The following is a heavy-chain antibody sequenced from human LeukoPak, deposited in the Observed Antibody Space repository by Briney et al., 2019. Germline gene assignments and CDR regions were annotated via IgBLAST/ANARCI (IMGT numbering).Heavy chain of an antibody. D-gene: IGHD3-22*01. CDR1: GFTFSSYG. CDR3: ARMNGLYDSSGYYYEPSYFDY. CDR2: IRYDGSNK. V-gene: IGHV3-30*02. Sequence: GGSLRLSCAASGFTFSSYGMHWVRQAPGKGLEWVAFIRYDGSNKYYADSVKGRFTISRDNSKNTLYLQMNSLRAEDTALYYCARMNGLYDSSGYYYEPSYFDYWGQGTLVTVSS. J-gene: IGHJ4*02.